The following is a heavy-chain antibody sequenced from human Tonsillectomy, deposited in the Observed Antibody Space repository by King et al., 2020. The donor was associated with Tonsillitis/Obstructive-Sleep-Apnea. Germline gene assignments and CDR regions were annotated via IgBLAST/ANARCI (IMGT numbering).Heavy chain of an antibody. CDR2: IIPILGIP. CDR3: AREEVVIAAAGNLFGP. J-gene: IGHJ5*02. D-gene: IGHD6-13*01. V-gene: IGHV1-69*10. Sequence: VQLVESGAEVKKPGSSVKVSCKASEGTFNNYAISWVRQAPGQGLEWMGGIIPILGIPNYAQKFQGRVTITADKSTNTAYMELSSLRSEDTAVYYCAREEVVIAAAGNLFGPWGQGTLVTVSS. CDR1: EGTFNNYA.